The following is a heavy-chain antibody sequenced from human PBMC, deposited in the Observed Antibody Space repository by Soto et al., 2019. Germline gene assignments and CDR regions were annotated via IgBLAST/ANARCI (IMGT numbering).Heavy chain of an antibody. CDR3: ARGQMVWYGDLTPYHRDMDV. D-gene: IGHD3-10*01. CDR1: GGSFDDFY. V-gene: IGHV4-34*01. CDR2: ISHDGGT. J-gene: IGHJ6*02. Sequence: KTSETLSLTCAFYGGSFDDFYWSWVRQSPGKGLEWVGEISHDGGTNYSPSLASRVSISVDTSKNQFSLHLRSVTAADTGLYYCARGQMVWYGDLTPYHRDMDVWGQGTTVT.